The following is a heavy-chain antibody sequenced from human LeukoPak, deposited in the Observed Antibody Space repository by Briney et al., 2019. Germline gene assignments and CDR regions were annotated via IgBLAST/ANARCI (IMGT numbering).Heavy chain of an antibody. J-gene: IGHJ4*02. Sequence: ASVKVSCKASGYTFTSYYMHRVRQAPGQGLEWMGIINPSGGSTSYAQKFQGRVTMTRDTSTSTVYMELSSLRSEDTAVYYCARDPPRNYYDSSGYVWGQGTLVTVSS. CDR2: INPSGGST. CDR1: GYTFTSYY. CDR3: ARDPPRNYYDSSGYV. D-gene: IGHD3-22*01. V-gene: IGHV1-46*01.